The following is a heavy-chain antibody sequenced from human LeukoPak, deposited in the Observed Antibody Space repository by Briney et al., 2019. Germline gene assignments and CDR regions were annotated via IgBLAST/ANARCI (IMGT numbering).Heavy chain of an antibody. CDR2: INPNSGGT. J-gene: IGHJ4*02. V-gene: IGHV1-2*02. CDR1: GYTFTGYY. Sequence: ASVKVSCKASGYTFTGYYMHWVRQAPGQGLEWMGWINPNSGGTNYAQRFQGRVTMTRDTSISTAYMELSRLRSDDTAVYYCVGIQLWLLGYWGQGTLVTVSS. D-gene: IGHD5-18*01. CDR3: VGIQLWLLGY.